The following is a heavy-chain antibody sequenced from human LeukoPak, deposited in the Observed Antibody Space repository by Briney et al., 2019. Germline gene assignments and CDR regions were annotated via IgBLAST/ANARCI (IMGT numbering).Heavy chain of an antibody. D-gene: IGHD1-26*01. Sequence: GGSLRLSCAASGFTFSKHHMDWVRQAPGKGLEWVGRSRNKANGYNTQYAASVKGRFTISRDDSNNSLFLQMNSLKTEDTAVYYCASGLGEGSVGDFDYWGQGTLVTVSS. CDR1: GFTFSKHH. J-gene: IGHJ4*02. CDR3: ASGLGEGSVGDFDY. CDR2: SRNKANGYNT. V-gene: IGHV3-72*01.